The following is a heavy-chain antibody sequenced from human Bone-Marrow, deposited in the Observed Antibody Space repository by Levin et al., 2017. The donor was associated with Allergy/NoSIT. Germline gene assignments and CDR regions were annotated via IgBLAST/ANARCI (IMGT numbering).Heavy chain of an antibody. CDR1: GYTFTSYA. CDR2: INTNTGNP. J-gene: IGHJ5*02. D-gene: IGHD3-9*01. CDR3: ARDATDDILTGYLTRWFDP. V-gene: IGHV7-4-1*02. Sequence: ASVKVSCKASGYTFTSYAMNWVRQAPGQGLEWMGWINTNTGNPTYAQGFTGRFVFSLDTSVSTAYLQISSLKAEDTAVYYCARDATDDILTGYLTRWFDPWGQGTLVTVSS.